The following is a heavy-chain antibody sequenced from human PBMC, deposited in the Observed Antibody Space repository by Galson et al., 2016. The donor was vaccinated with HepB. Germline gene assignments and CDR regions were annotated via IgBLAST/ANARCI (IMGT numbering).Heavy chain of an antibody. J-gene: IGHJ4*02. CDR3: AKDSSSYYYGGHDF. CDR2: VRGSGGSI. V-gene: IGHV3-23*01. Sequence: SLRLSCAASGFTFSSYTMTWVRQAPGKGLEWVAGVRGSGGSIYYAASVPGRFRLSRDNSKNTVYLEMSSLQVQDSAVYYCAKDSSSYYYGGHDFWGQGTLVTVSS. D-gene: IGHD3-22*01. CDR1: GFTFSSYT.